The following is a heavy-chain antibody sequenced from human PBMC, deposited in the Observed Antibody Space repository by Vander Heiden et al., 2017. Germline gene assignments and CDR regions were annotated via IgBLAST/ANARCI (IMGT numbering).Heavy chain of an antibody. CDR1: GFTVSTNY. V-gene: IGHV3-53*01. CDR2: IYSGGST. Sequence: EVQLVESGGGLIQPGGSLRLSCAASGFTVSTNYMGWVRQAPGKGLEWVSVIYSGGSTYYADSVKGRFTIPRDKSKNTLYLQMNSLRAEDTAVYYCGRHNWFDPWGQGTLVTVSS. CDR3: GRHNWFDP. J-gene: IGHJ5*02.